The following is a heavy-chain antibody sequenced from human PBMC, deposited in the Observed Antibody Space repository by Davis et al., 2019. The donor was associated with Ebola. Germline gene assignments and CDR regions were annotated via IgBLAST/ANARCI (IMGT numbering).Heavy chain of an antibody. V-gene: IGHV1-8*03. CDR1: VYTFTSYD. Sequence: ASVTVSCKASVYTFTSYDINWVRQATGQGLEWMGWMNPNSGNTGYAQKFQGRVTITRNTSISTAYMELSSLRSEDTAVYYCARGTPSFLEWFGYYYYYGMDVWGQGTTVTVSS. CDR2: MNPNSGNT. D-gene: IGHD3-3*01. J-gene: IGHJ6*02. CDR3: ARGTPSFLEWFGYYYYYGMDV.